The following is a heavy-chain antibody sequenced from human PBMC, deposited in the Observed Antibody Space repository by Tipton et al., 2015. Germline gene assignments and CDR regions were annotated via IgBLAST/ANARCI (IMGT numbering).Heavy chain of an antibody. Sequence: TLSLTCTVSGGSISRGRYYWSWIRRHPGKGLEWIGFIYYSGSTTYNPSLKSRVNISQDTSKNQFSLRLTSVTAAGTAVYYCARGGNNWFDPWGQGTLVTVSS. CDR2: IYYSGST. D-gene: IGHD2-15*01. CDR3: ARGGNNWFDP. J-gene: IGHJ5*02. CDR1: GGSISRGRYY. V-gene: IGHV4-31*03.